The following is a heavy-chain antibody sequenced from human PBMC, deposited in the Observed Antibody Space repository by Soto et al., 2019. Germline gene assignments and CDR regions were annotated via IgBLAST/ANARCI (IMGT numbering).Heavy chain of an antibody. CDR2: ISSSSIYI. V-gene: IGHV3-21*01. CDR3: ARGYSYGSDNPFDY. CDR1: GFTFSSNS. D-gene: IGHD5-18*01. J-gene: IGHJ4*02. Sequence: EVQLVESGGGLVKPGGSLRLSCAASGFTFSSNSMNWVRQAPGKGLEWVSSISSSSIYIYYADSVKGRFTISRDNARNSLYLQMNSLRAEDTAVYYCARGYSYGSDNPFDYWGQGTLVTVS.